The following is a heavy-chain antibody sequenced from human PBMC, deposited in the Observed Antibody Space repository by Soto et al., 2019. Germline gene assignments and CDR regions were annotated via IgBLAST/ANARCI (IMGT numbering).Heavy chain of an antibody. Sequence: EASVKVSCKASGFTFRSFGISWVRQAPGQGLEWMGWISAYNGDTDIAQKVQGRLTLTTDTSTNTAYMELRRLTSDDTAVYYCARDKMIYTFGSGTFDYWGQGTVVTVSS. V-gene: IGHV1-18*04. D-gene: IGHD3-10*01. CDR2: ISAYNGDT. CDR1: GFTFRSFG. J-gene: IGHJ4*02. CDR3: ARDKMIYTFGSGTFDY.